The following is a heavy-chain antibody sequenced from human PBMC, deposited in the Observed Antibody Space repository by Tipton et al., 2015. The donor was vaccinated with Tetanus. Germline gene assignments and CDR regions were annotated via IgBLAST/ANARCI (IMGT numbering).Heavy chain of an antibody. CDR2: IYKSGNT. Sequence: SWVRQSPGEGLEWIGHIYKSGNTYYKPSLKSRVVISIDASKNQFSLKLNSMTAADTAVYYCARVGYYYYYMDVWGKGTTVTASS. J-gene: IGHJ6*03. D-gene: IGHD3-22*01. CDR3: ARVGYYYYYMDV. V-gene: IGHV4-30-4*01.